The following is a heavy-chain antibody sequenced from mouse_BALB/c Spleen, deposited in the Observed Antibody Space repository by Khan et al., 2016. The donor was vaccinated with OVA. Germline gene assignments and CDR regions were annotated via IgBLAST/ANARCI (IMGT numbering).Heavy chain of an antibody. Sequence: QVQLKESGPGLVAPSESLSITCTVAGFSLTNYGVNWVRQPPGKGLEWLGIIWAGGSTNYNSALMSRVSIRKDNAKRQVFLKMTSLQTDDTAMYYCARKTAYYGNYEAMDYWGQGTSVTVSS. CDR2: IWAGGST. D-gene: IGHD2-10*01. CDR1: GFSLTNYG. V-gene: IGHV2-9*02. J-gene: IGHJ4*01. CDR3: ARKTAYYGNYEAMDY.